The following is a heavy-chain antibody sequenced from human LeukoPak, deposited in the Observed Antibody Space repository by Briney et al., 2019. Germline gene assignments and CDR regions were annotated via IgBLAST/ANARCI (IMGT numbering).Heavy chain of an antibody. J-gene: IGHJ4*02. CDR3: ARLPTDLLAFDY. Sequence: PSETLSLTCTVSGGSISSNSYYWGWIRQPPGKGLEWIASIYYSGSTYYNPSLKSRVTISVDTSKNQFSLKLSSVTAADTAVYYCARLPTDLLAFDYWGQGTLVTVSS. D-gene: IGHD2-8*02. CDR2: IYYSGST. V-gene: IGHV4-39*01. CDR1: GGSISSNSYY.